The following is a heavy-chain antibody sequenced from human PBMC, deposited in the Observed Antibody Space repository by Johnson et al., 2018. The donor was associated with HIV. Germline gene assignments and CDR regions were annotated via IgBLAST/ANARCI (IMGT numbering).Heavy chain of an antibody. D-gene: IGHD3-22*01. Sequence: VQLVESGGGLVQPGGSLRLSCAASGFAVSSAYMNWVRQAPGKGLEWVATVSGGGGITYYADSVKGRFSISRDNSNNTLSLQMDSLRVEDTAVYYCAKRLGFDNRGDQFDIWGQGAMVTVSS. CDR1: GFAVSSAY. CDR2: VSGGGGIT. V-gene: IGHV3-23*04. J-gene: IGHJ3*02. CDR3: AKRLGFDNRGDQFDI.